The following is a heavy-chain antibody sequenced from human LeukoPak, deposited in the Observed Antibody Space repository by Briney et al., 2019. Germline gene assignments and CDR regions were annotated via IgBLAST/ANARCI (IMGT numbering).Heavy chain of an antibody. CDR3: ARASAAGTHLDH. CDR1: GGSISSGGYY. D-gene: IGHD6-13*01. CDR2: IYYSGST. V-gene: IGHV4-31*03. J-gene: IGHJ4*02. Sequence: PSQTLSLTCTVSGGSISSGGYYWSWIRQHPGKGLEWIGYIYYSGSTYYNPSLKSRVTIFVDTSKNQFSLKLSSVTAADTAVYYCARASAAGTHLDHWGQGTLVTVSS.